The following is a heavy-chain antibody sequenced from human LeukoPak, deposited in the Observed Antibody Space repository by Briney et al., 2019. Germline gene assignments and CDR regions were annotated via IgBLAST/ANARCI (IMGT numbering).Heavy chain of an antibody. J-gene: IGHJ4*02. D-gene: IGHD3-22*01. CDR3: ARHTYDSSGYYGLNY. V-gene: IGHV5-51*01. CDR2: IYPGDSDT. Sequence: GESLKISCEGSGYSFTSYWIDWVRQMPGKGLEWMGIIYPGDSDTRYSPSFQGQVTISADKSISTAYLQWSSLKASDTAMYYCARHTYDSSGYYGLNYWGQGTLVTVSS. CDR1: GYSFTSYW.